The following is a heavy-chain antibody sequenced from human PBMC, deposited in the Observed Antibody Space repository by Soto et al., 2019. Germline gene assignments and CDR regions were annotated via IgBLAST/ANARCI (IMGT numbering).Heavy chain of an antibody. Sequence: EVQLVESGGDLVQPGASLRLSCTASGFTFRNYWMHWVRQAPGKGLVWVSRINPDGSNTTYSDFVKGRFTISRDDAKNTLYLQMSSLSAEDTSVYYCAAAATRNDAFTIWGQGTMVTVSS. D-gene: IGHD5-12*01. CDR2: INPDGSNT. J-gene: IGHJ3*02. CDR3: AAAATRNDAFTI. CDR1: GFTFRNYW. V-gene: IGHV3-74*01.